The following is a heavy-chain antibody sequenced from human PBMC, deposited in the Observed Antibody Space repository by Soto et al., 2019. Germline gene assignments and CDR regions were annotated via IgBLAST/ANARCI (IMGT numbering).Heavy chain of an antibody. D-gene: IGHD2-8*01. CDR1: GYTFTSYG. Sequence: QVQLVQSGGEVTKPGASVKVSCKSSGYTFTSYGVSWVRQAPGQGLEWLGWISVYTGDTKHAQKFQDRVTLTTEASASTAYMELRSMRSDDTAVYYCARDRCTTDRCYTHHFDVWGQGTTVTVSS. CDR3: ARDRCTTDRCYTHHFDV. J-gene: IGHJ6*02. V-gene: IGHV1-18*04. CDR2: ISVYTGDT.